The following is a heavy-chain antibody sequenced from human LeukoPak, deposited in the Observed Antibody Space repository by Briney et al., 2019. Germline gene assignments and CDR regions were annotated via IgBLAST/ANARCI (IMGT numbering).Heavy chain of an antibody. CDR2: IYPGGSDT. J-gene: IGHJ4*02. CDR1: GYSFTSYW. CDR3: ARGPMTTVIRFDY. V-gene: IGHV5-51*01. D-gene: IGHD4-17*01. Sequence: GESLKISCKGSGYSFTSYWIGWVRQMPGKGLEWMGIIYPGGSDTRYSPSFQGQVTISADKSISTAYLQWSSLKASDTAMYYCARGPMTTVIRFDYWGQGTLVTVSS.